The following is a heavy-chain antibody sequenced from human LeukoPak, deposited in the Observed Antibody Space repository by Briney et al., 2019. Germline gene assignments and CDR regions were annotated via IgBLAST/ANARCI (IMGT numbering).Heavy chain of an antibody. CDR3: ARSLWPEDY. V-gene: IGHV3-7*01. J-gene: IGHJ4*02. CDR2: INQDGTGK. Sequence: PGGSLRLSCAASGFTFSDFYISWVRESPGKGLEWVASINQDGTGKYYVASVKGRFTISRDNAKKSVWLQMTSLRADDTAVYYCARSLWPEDYWGQGTLVTVXS. D-gene: IGHD3-16*01. CDR1: GFTFSDFY.